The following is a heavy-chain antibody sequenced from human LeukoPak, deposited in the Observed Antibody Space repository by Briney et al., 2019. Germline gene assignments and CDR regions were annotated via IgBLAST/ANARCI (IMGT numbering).Heavy chain of an antibody. CDR2: IIPILGIA. J-gene: IGHJ4*02. V-gene: IGHV1-69*04. Sequence: SVKASCKASGGTFSSYAISWVRQAPGQGLEWMGRIIPILGIANYAQEFQGRVTITADKSTSTAYMELSSLRSEDTAVYYCARDHRIAVAGYFDYWGQGTLVTVSS. CDR3: ARDHRIAVAGYFDY. D-gene: IGHD6-19*01. CDR1: GGTFSSYA.